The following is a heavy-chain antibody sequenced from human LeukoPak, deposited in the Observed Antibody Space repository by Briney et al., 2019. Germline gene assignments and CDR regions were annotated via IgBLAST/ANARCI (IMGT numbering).Heavy chain of an antibody. CDR1: GFTFSSYS. V-gene: IGHV3-21*01. J-gene: IGHJ4*02. CDR2: ISSSSSYI. Sequence: PGGSLRLSCAASGFTFSSYSMNWVRQAPGKGLEWVSSISSSSSYIYYADSVKGRFTISRDNAKNSLYLQMNSLRAEDTAVYYCARDPGDYYYFDYWGQGTLVTVSS. D-gene: IGHD4-17*01. CDR3: ARDPGDYYYFDY.